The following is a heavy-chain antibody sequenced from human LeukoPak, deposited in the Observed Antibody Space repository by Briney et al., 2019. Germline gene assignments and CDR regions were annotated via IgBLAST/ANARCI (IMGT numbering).Heavy chain of an antibody. J-gene: IGHJ3*02. V-gene: IGHV1-46*01. CDR3: ARVKPNYYDSSAYGTFDI. Sequence: DSVKVSCKASGYTFTGYYMHWVRQAPGQGLKWMGIINPSGGSTSYEQKFQGRLTMSRDTSTSTVYMELSSLRSEDTAVYYCARVKPNYYDSSAYGTFDIWGQGTMVTVSS. CDR1: GYTFTGYY. CDR2: INPSGGST. D-gene: IGHD3-22*01.